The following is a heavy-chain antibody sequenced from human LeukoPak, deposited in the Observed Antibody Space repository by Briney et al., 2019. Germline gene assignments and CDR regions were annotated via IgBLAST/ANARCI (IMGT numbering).Heavy chain of an antibody. CDR3: ARDNGDYDYVWGSYRRSSPGGA. V-gene: IGHV3-21*01. J-gene: IGHJ5*02. CDR1: GFTLSSYS. Sequence: GGSLRLSCAASGFTLSSYSMNWVRQAPGKGLEWVSSISSSSSYIYYADSVKGRFTISRDNAKNSLYLQMNSLRAEDTAVYYCARDNGDYDYVWGSYRRSSPGGACGQGTLVTVSS. D-gene: IGHD3-16*02. CDR2: ISSSSSYI.